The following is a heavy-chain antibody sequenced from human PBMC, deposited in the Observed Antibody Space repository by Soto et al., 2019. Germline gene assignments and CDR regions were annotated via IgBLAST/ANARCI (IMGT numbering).Heavy chain of an antibody. J-gene: IGHJ5*02. CDR1: GYTFTNYG. CDR3: ARGGVGYCSGGSCTRSWFDP. V-gene: IGHV1-18*01. D-gene: IGHD2-15*01. Sequence: ASVKVSCKASGYTFTNYGISWVRQAPGQGLEWMGWISAYNGNTDYAQNLQGRVTMTTDTSTGTAYMELRSLRSDDTAVYYCARGGVGYCSGGSCTRSWFDPWGQGTLVTVSS. CDR2: ISAYNGNT.